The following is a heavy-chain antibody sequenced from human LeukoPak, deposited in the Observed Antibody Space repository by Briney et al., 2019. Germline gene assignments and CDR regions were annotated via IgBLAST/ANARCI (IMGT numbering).Heavy chain of an antibody. Sequence: GASVKVSCKASGYTFTSYDINWVRQATGQGLEWMGWMSPNSGNTGYAQKFQGRVTMTRNTSISTAYMELSSLRSEDTAVYYCVMAYYDSSGYYPQARLDYWGQGTLVTVSS. CDR1: GYTFTSYD. D-gene: IGHD3-22*01. CDR3: VMAYYDSSGYYPQARLDY. CDR2: MSPNSGNT. V-gene: IGHV1-8*01. J-gene: IGHJ4*02.